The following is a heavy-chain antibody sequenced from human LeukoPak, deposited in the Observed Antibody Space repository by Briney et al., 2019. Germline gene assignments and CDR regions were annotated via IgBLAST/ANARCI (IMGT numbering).Heavy chain of an antibody. CDR2: MNPNSGNT. V-gene: IGHV1-8*03. CDR1: GYTFTSYD. CDR3: ARPSGYSYGHPFDY. Sequence: ASVKVSCKASGYTFTSYDINWVRQATGQGLEWMGWMNPNSGNTGYAQKFQDRVTITRNTSISTAYMELSSLRSEDTAVYYCARPSGYSYGHPFDYWGQGTLVTVSS. J-gene: IGHJ4*02. D-gene: IGHD5-18*01.